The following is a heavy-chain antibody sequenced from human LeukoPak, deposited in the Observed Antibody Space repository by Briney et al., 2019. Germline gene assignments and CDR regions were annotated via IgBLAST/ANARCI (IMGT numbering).Heavy chain of an antibody. CDR2: ISGSGGSI. Sequence: GGSLRLSCAASGFTFSSYAMSWVRQAPGKGLEWVSAISGSGGSIYYADSVKGRFTISRDNSKNTLYLHMNSLRAEDTAVYYCAKNLGSGSYYNVDYYYYGMDVWGKGTTVTVSS. CDR3: AKNLGSGSYYNVDYYYYGMDV. V-gene: IGHV3-23*01. CDR1: GFTFSSYA. D-gene: IGHD3-10*01. J-gene: IGHJ6*04.